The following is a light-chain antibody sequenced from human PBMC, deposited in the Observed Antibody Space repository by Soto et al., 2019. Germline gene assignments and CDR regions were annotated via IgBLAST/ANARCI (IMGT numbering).Light chain of an antibody. V-gene: IGLV2-14*01. J-gene: IGLJ2*01. CDR3: SSYTSSTVV. CDR2: EVS. Sequence: QSALTQPASVYVSPGQSITISCTGTSSDVGGYNYVSWYQQHPGKAPKLMIYEVSNRPSGVSNRFSGSKSGNTASLTISGLQAEDEADYYCSSYTSSTVVFGGGTKVTVL. CDR1: SSDVGGYNY.